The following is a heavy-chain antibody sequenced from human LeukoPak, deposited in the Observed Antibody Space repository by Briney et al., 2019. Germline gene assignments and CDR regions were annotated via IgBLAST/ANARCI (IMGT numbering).Heavy chain of an antibody. V-gene: IGHV4-38-2*02. CDR2: VYHSGST. CDR1: GYSISSGYY. CDR3: AREGPTSFSDY. J-gene: IGHJ4*02. Sequence: SETLSLTCTVSGYSISSGYYWGWVRQPPGKGLEWIGSVYHSGSTYYNPSLKSRVTISVDTSKNQFSLKLSSVTAADTAVYYCAREGPTSFSDYGGQGTLVTVSS.